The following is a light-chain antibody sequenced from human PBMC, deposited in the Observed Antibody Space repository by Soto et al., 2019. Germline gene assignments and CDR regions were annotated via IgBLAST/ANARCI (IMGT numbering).Light chain of an antibody. V-gene: IGKV3-11*01. CDR1: QSVSSY. J-gene: IGKJ2*01. CDR3: QHRSNWPPYT. CDR2: DAS. Sequence: EIVLTQSPATLSLSPGERATLSCRASQSVSSYLAWYQQKPGQAPRLLIYDASNRSTGIPARFSGSGSGTDFTLTIRSLEPEDFAVSYCQHRSNWPPYTFGQGTKLEIK.